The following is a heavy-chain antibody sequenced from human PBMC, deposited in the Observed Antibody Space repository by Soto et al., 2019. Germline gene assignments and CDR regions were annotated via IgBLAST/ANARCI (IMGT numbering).Heavy chain of an antibody. D-gene: IGHD3-10*01. Sequence: QVHLVESGGGVVQPGRSLRLSCAASGFNFSDYALHWVRQAPGKGLQWVAVISNDGRNKYYADSVKGRFTISRDNSRNTVYLQMRSLRSDETAVFYCARAALTDYYGVGSYWGPFDSWGQGTLVTVSS. CDR3: ARAALTDYYGVGSYWGPFDS. CDR1: GFNFSDYA. J-gene: IGHJ4*02. CDR2: ISNDGRNK. V-gene: IGHV3-30-3*01.